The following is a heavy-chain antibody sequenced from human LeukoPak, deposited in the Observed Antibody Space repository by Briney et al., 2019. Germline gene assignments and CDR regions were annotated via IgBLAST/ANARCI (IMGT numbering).Heavy chain of an antibody. CDR1: GGSISSSSYY. CDR2: IYYSGST. D-gene: IGHD3-22*01. Sequence: SETVSLTCTVSGGSISSSSYYWGWIRQPPGKGLEWIGSIYYSGSTYYNPSLKSRVTISVDTSKNQFSLKLSSVTAADTAVYYCARVGRGGYSSGYYPRDYWGQGTLVTVSS. J-gene: IGHJ4*02. V-gene: IGHV4-39*07. CDR3: ARVGRGGYSSGYYPRDY.